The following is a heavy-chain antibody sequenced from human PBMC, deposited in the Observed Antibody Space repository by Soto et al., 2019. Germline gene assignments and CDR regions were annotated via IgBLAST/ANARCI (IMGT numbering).Heavy chain of an antibody. Sequence: SVKVSWKASGCTFINCVMSWFRQSPLQGLEWMGGIIPIFDTTNYSQKLQGRITIIEEESTKTVYMEMSNLRSAETGVYYCARATILVSVTLNENYFDSWGKGNMVKVS. D-gene: IGHD2-21*02. CDR2: IIPIFDTT. CDR3: ARATILVSVTLNENYFDS. J-gene: IGHJ4*02. V-gene: IGHV1-69*13. CDR1: GCTFINCV.